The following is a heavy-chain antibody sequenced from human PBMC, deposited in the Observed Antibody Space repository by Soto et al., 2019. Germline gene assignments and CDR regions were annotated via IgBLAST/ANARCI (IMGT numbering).Heavy chain of an antibody. D-gene: IGHD3-10*01. CDR1: GGSITSHY. Sequence: QVQLQESGPGLVKPSETLSLTCSVSGGSITSHYCSWFRQLPGKGLEWIGYIHHSGSTSYNPSLNRGLTMSVDTSKTQFSLKVRSVTAADTALYFCARQGFGQLHGLVDVWGPGTTVTVS. J-gene: IGHJ6*02. CDR2: IHHSGST. CDR3: ARQGFGQLHGLVDV. V-gene: IGHV4-59*08.